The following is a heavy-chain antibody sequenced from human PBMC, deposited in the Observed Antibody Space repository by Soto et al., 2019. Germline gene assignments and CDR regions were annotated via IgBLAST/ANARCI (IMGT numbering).Heavy chain of an antibody. CDR2: IYYSGST. V-gene: IGHV4-31*03. Sequence: QVQLQESGPGLVKPSQTLSLTCTVSGGSISSGGYYWSWIRQHPGKGLEWIGYIYYSGSTYYNPSLKSRVTISVETSKNQFSLKLSSVTAADTAVYYCARDRREIGGVGMDVWGQGTTVTVSS. J-gene: IGHJ6*02. CDR1: GGSISSGGYY. CDR3: ARDRREIGGVGMDV.